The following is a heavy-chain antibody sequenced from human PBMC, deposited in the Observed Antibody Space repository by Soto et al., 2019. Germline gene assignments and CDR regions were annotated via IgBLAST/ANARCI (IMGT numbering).Heavy chain of an antibody. CDR3: AKGVTGSSSATYYYYGMDV. CDR1: GFTFSSYA. V-gene: IGHV3-23*01. Sequence: PGGSLRLSCAASGFTFSSYAMSWVRQAPGKGLEWVSAISGSGGSTYYADSVKGRFTISRDNSKNTLYLQMNSLRAEDTAVYYCAKGVTGSSSATYYYYGMDVWGQGTTVTVSS. CDR2: ISGSGGST. J-gene: IGHJ6*02. D-gene: IGHD6-6*01.